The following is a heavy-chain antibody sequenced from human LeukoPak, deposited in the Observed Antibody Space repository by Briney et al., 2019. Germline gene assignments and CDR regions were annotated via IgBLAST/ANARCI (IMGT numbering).Heavy chain of an antibody. J-gene: IGHJ5*02. Sequence: PGGSLRLSCAASGFTLSGHAMVWVRQAPGKGLEWVSFISYDGSNKVYADSVKGRFTISRDNSKNTLYLQMNSLRAEDTAVYYCARESGDWFDPWGQGTLVTVSS. V-gene: IGHV3-30-3*01. CDR1: GFTLSGHA. CDR3: ARESGDWFDP. CDR2: ISYDGSNK.